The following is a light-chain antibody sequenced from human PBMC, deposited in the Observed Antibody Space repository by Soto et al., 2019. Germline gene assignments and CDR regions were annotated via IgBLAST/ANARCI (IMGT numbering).Light chain of an antibody. Sequence: EIVFTKSPGSMYLSHWARAALSCRASQSVSSSYLAWYQQKHGQAPRLLIYGASSRATGVPDRFSGSGSGTDFILTISRLEPEDFSVYYCQQYGSSATWTFGQGTKVDI. CDR1: QSVSSSY. CDR3: QQYGSSATWT. CDR2: GAS. J-gene: IGKJ1*01. V-gene: IGKV3-20*01.